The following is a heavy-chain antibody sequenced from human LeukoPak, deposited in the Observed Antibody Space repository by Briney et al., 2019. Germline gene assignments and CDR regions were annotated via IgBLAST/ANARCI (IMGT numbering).Heavy chain of an antibody. V-gene: IGHV4-39*01. Sequence: SETLSLTCTVSGGSISSSSYYWGWIRQPPGKGLEWIGSIYYSGSTYYNPSLKSRVTISVDTSKNQFSLKLSSVTAADTAVYYCARQVMVRGVIGPYDMDVWGKGTTVTVSS. CDR1: GGSISSSSYY. D-gene: IGHD3-10*01. CDR2: IYYSGST. J-gene: IGHJ6*03. CDR3: ARQVMVRGVIGPYDMDV.